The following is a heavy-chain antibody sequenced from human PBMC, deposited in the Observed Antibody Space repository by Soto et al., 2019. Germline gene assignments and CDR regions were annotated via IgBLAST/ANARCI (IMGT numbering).Heavy chain of an antibody. J-gene: IGHJ4*02. V-gene: IGHV1-3*01. Sequence: QVQFAQSGAEVKKPGASVKVSCKASGYTFADYAIHWVRQAPGQSLEWMGWINAGNGDTKYSQKFQGRVTLTTDTSASTAYMNINSLTTDDTAVYYCARDRWVTTLTFDKWGQGTLVIVSS. CDR1: GYTFADYA. CDR2: INAGNGDT. D-gene: IGHD4-17*01. CDR3: ARDRWVTTLTFDK.